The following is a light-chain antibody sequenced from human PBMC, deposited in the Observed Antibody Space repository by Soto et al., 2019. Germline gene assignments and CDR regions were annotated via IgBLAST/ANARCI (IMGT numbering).Light chain of an antibody. CDR2: RNN. CDR3: QSYDSTLSAVL. Sequence: QSVLTQPPSVSGAPGQRVTISCTGSRSNIGAGYDVHWYQHLPGTAPKLLIYRNNNRPSGVPDRFSGSKSGTSVSLAITGLQAEDEGDYYCQSYDSTLSAVLFGGGTKLTVL. J-gene: IGLJ2*01. V-gene: IGLV1-40*01. CDR1: RSNIGAGYD.